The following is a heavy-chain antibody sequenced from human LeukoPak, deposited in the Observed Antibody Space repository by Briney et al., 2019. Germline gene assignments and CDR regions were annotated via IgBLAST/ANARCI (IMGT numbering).Heavy chain of an antibody. CDR1: GYTFTSYY. CDR3: ARFSTRLVPPDAFDI. V-gene: IGHV1-46*01. CDR2: INPSGGST. Sequence: ASVKVSCKASGYTFTSYYMHWVRQAPGQGLEWMGIINPSGGSTSYAQKFQGRVTMTRDTSTSTVYMELSSLRSEDAAVYYCARFSTRLVPPDAFDIWGQGTMVTVSS. J-gene: IGHJ3*02. D-gene: IGHD3-9*01.